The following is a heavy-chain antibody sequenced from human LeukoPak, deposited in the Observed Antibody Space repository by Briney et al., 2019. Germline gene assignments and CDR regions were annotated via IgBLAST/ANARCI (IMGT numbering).Heavy chain of an antibody. CDR1: GFTFSSYA. CDR3: AKDPLWFGELLMVY. CDR2: ISGSGGST. V-gene: IGHV3-23*01. D-gene: IGHD3-10*01. J-gene: IGHJ4*02. Sequence: GGSLRLSCAASGFTFSSYAMSCVRQAPGKGLEWVSAISGSGGSTYYADSVKGRFTISRDNSKNTLYLQKNSLRAEDTAVYYCAKDPLWFGELLMVYWGQGTLVTVSS.